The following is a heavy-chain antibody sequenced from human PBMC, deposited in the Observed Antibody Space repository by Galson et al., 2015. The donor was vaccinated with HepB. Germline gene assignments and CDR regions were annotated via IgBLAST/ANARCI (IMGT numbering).Heavy chain of an antibody. V-gene: IGHV3-66*01. CDR1: GFTVSSNY. Sequence: SLRLSCAASGFTVSSNYMSWVRQAPGKGLEWVSVIYSGGSTYYAASVKGRFTNSRDNSKNTMYLQMNSLRAEDTAVYYCARAILSLRIAVAGPVYGMDVWGQGTTVTVSS. CDR3: ARAILSLRIAVAGPVYGMDV. D-gene: IGHD6-13*01. CDR2: IYSGGST. J-gene: IGHJ6*02.